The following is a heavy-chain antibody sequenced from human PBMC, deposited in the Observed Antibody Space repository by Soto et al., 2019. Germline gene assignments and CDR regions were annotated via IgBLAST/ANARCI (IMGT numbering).Heavy chain of an antibody. J-gene: IGHJ4*02. CDR1: GFTFSSYW. CDR3: AREKGQWLVNY. D-gene: IGHD6-19*01. V-gene: IGHV3-7*05. Sequence: EVQLVESGGGLVQPGGSPRLSCAASGFTFSSYWMSWVRQAPGKGLEWVANIKQDGSEKYYVDSVKGRFTISRDNAKNSLYLQMNSLRAEDTAVYYCAREKGQWLVNYWGQGTLVTVSS. CDR2: IKQDGSEK.